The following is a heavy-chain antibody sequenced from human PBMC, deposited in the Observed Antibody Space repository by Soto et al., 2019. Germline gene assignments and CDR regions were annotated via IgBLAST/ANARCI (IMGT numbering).Heavy chain of an antibody. J-gene: IGHJ6*02. CDR3: ARDRSSQWLVNYYYGMDV. V-gene: IGHV1-69*04. Sequence: AASVKVSCKASGGTFSSYTISWVRQAPGQGLEWMGRIIPILGIANYAQKFQGRVTITADKSTSTAYMELSSLRSEDTAVYYCARDRSSQWLVNYYYGMDVWGQGTTVTVSS. D-gene: IGHD6-19*01. CDR2: IIPILGIA. CDR1: GGTFSSYT.